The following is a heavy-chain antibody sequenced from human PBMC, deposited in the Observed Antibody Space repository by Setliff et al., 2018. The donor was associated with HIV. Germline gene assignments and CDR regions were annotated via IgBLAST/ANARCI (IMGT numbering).Heavy chain of an antibody. D-gene: IGHD2-21*02. V-gene: IGHV4-34*01. CDR2: INNSGST. Sequence: SETLSLTCAVYNGSFSGYYWTWIRQPPGKGLEWIGEINNSGSTNYRPSLKSRVTISVDASRNQFSLRLSSVTAADTAVYYCAREDRAYCGGDCYSPFISDWGQGTLVTVSS. CDR1: NGSFSGYY. CDR3: AREDRAYCGGDCYSPFISD. J-gene: IGHJ4*02.